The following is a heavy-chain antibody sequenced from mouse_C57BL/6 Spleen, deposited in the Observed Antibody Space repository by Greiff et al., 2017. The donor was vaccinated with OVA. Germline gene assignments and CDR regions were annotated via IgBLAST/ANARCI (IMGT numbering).Heavy chain of an antibody. CDR1: GYTFTTYP. CDR2: FHPYNDDT. V-gene: IGHV1-47*01. D-gene: IGHD4-1*01. J-gene: IGHJ3*01. Sequence: QVKLQQSGAELVKPGASVKMSCKASGYTFTTYPIEWMKQNHGKSLEWIGNFHPYNDDTKYNEKFKGKATLTVEKSSSTVYLELSRLASADSAVYTCARGGLENWDAFAYWGQGTLVTVSA. CDR3: ARGGLENWDAFAY.